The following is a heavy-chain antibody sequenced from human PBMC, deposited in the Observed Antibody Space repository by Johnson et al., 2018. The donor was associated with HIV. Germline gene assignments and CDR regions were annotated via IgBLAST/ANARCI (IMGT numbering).Heavy chain of an antibody. Sequence: QVQLVESGGGVVQPGGSLRLSCAASGFTFSSYGMHWVRQAPGKGLEWVAFIRYDGGNTYYADSVKGRFTISRDNAKNSLYLQMNSLRAEDTAVYYGASPPDAFDIWGQGTMVTVSS. V-gene: IGHV3-30*02. CDR1: GFTFSSYG. CDR3: ASPPDAFDI. CDR2: IRYDGGNT. J-gene: IGHJ3*02.